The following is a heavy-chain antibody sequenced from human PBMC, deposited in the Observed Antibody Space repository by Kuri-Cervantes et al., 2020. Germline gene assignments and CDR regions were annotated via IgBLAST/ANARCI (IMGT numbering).Heavy chain of an antibody. D-gene: IGHD3-22*01. CDR3: TRGAHYYDDAFDY. CDR1: GGSFSGHY. V-gene: IGHV4-34*11. CDR2: IYYSGST. J-gene: IGHJ4*02. Sequence: SETLSLTCAVYGGSFSGHYWSWIRQPPGRGLEWIGYIYYSGSTNYNPSLKSRLTISVDTSKNQFSLKLSSVTAADTAVYYCTRGAHYYDDAFDYWGQGTLVTVSS.